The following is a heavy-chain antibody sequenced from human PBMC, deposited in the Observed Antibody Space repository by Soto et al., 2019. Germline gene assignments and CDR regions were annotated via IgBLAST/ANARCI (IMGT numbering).Heavy chain of an antibody. V-gene: IGHV4-59*01. Sequence: QVQLQESGPGLVKPSETLSLTCTVSGGSISSYYWSWIRQPPGKGLEWIGYIYYTGSTNYNPSLTSRVTTTVDPSKNQFSLRLSSVTAADTAVYYCAREGLGNAFDVWGQGTMVTVSS. D-gene: IGHD3-16*01. CDR1: GGSISSYY. J-gene: IGHJ3*01. CDR3: AREGLGNAFDV. CDR2: IYYTGST.